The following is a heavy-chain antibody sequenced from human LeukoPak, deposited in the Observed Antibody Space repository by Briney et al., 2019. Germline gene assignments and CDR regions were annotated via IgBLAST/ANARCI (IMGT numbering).Heavy chain of an antibody. Sequence: GGSLRLSCAASGFTASTNHLSWVRQAPGKGLECVSVTYTGGNSYYADSVKGRFIISRDISKNTLYLQMNSLRAEDSALYYCARGGRGSAAVVAPRSFDIWGQGTMVTVSS. CDR3: ARGGRGSAAVVAPRSFDI. CDR1: GFTASTNH. CDR2: TYTGGNS. V-gene: IGHV3-53*01. D-gene: IGHD3-22*01. J-gene: IGHJ3*02.